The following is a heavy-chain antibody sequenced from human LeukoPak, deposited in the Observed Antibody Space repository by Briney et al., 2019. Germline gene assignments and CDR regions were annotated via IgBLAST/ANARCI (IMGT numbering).Heavy chain of an antibody. J-gene: IGHJ4*03. V-gene: IGHV4-34*01. D-gene: IGHD1-1*01. CDR2: INHRGDT. Sequence: GSLRLSCAASGFTFSNAWMTWVRQSPGKGLEWIAEINHRGDTNYNPSVKSRVTISVDTSKNQFSLKVRSLTAADTAVYYCARGPTISETGYFDFWGQGTLVTVSS. CDR1: GFTFSNAW. CDR3: ARGPTISETGYFDF.